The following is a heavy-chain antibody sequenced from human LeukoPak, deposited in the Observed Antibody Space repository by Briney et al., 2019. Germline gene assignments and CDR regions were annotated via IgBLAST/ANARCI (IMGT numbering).Heavy chain of an antibody. CDR2: ISGRGDIT. CDR1: GFTFSRYA. D-gene: IGHD2-21*01. V-gene: IGHV3-23*01. Sequence: GSLRLSCAASGFTFSRYAMNWVRQAPGKGLEWVSAISGRGDITYYTDSVKGRFTISRDTSRSTLYLQMSSLRAEDTAVYYCTKDLAFCGGDCYSGADNWGQGALATVSS. CDR3: TKDLAFCGGDCYSGADN. J-gene: IGHJ4*02.